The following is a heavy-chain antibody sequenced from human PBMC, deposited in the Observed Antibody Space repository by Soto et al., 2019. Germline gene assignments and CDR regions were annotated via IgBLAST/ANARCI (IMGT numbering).Heavy chain of an antibody. CDR1: GYSFTTYF. CDR2: INPSTGST. Sequence: ASVKVSCKASGYSFTTYFIHWVRQAPGQGLEWMGRINPSTGSTSYAQKFQGRVTMTRDTSTSTVYMELSSLRSEDTAVFYCARGSGSFIYGMDVWGQGTKVTVSS. J-gene: IGHJ6*02. CDR3: ARGSGSFIYGMDV. V-gene: IGHV1-46*01. D-gene: IGHD3-10*01.